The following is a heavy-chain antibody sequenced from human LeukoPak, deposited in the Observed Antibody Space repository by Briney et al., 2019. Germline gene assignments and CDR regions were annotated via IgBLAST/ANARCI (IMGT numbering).Heavy chain of an antibody. Sequence: GGSLRLSCAASGFTFSSYWMSWVRQAPGKGLEWVANIKQDGSEKYYVDSVKGRFTISRDNAKNSLYLQMNSLRIEDTAVYYCARDQKTAVRLGELPFSSPFDYWGQGTLVTVSS. J-gene: IGHJ4*02. CDR2: IKQDGSEK. D-gene: IGHD3-16*01. CDR3: ARDQKTAVRLGELPFSSPFDY. V-gene: IGHV3-7*01. CDR1: GFTFSSYW.